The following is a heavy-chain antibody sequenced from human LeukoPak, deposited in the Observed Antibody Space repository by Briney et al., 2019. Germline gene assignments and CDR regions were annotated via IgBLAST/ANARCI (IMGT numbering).Heavy chain of an antibody. D-gene: IGHD2-2*01. CDR2: ISGYNGNT. Sequence: AASVKVSCKASGYTFTSYGISWVRQAPGQGLEWMGWISGYNGNTNYAQKLQGRVTMTTDTSTSTAYMELRSLRSDDTAVYYCARDRYCSSTSCYLSSAARFDPWGQGTQVTVSS. V-gene: IGHV1-18*01. CDR1: GYTFTSYG. J-gene: IGHJ5*02. CDR3: ARDRYCSSTSCYLSSAARFDP.